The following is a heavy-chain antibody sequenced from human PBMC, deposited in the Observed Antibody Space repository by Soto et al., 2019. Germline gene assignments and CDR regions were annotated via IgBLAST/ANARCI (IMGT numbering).Heavy chain of an antibody. CDR1: RFTFSTYW. CDR3: ARLRSTTLGGGDAFDT. J-gene: IGHJ3*02. CDR2: INSDGSST. V-gene: IGHV3-74*03. Sequence: EVQLVESGGGLVQPGGSLRLSCAASRFTFSTYWMHWVRQVPGKGLVWVSRINSDGSSTTYADSVKGRFTISRDNAKKALYLQMNILRAEDTAVYYCARLRSTTLGGGDAFDTWGQGTMVTVS. D-gene: IGHD4-17*01.